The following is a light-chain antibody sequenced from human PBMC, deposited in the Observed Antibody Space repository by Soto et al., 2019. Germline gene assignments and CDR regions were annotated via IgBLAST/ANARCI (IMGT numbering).Light chain of an antibody. CDR1: QSVPSKY. CDR2: DVS. V-gene: IGKV3-15*01. J-gene: IGKJ5*01. Sequence: EIVMAQSPATLSVSPEERATLSCRASQSVPSKYLAWYQQNPGQAPRLLIYDVSIRATGVPARFSATGSETDFTLTISGLQSGDSAVYFCQQYNNWPFSFGQGTRLEIK. CDR3: QQYNNWPFS.